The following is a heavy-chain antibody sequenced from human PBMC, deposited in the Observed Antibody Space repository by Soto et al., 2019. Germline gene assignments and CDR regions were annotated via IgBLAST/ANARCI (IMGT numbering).Heavy chain of an antibody. J-gene: IGHJ4*02. CDR3: ATLTADF. Sequence: ITLEESGPTLVKPTETLTLTCTFSGFSLTTGVGVGWVRQPPGKALEWLALVYWDDDKHYTTSLMSRLTITKDIAKGQVVLTRTNMDTVDTATYYCATLTADFWGPGTLVTVSS. V-gene: IGHV2-5*02. CDR2: VYWDDDK. CDR1: GFSLTTGVG.